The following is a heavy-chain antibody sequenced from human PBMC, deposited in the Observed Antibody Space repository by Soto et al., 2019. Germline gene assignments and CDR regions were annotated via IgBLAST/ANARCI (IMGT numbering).Heavy chain of an antibody. J-gene: IGHJ4*02. CDR2: IIPIFGTA. Sequence: GASVKVSCKASGGTFSSYAISWVRQAPGQGLEWMGGIIPIFGTANYAQKFQGRVTITADESTSTAYMELSSLRSEDTAVYYCARDTIGISPFDYWGQGTLVTVS. V-gene: IGHV1-69*13. CDR1: GGTFSSYA. D-gene: IGHD3-16*01. CDR3: ARDTIGISPFDY.